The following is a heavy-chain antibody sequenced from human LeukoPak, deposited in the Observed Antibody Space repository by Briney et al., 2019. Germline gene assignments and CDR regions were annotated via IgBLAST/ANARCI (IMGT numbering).Heavy chain of an antibody. CDR3: ARVRLVTGGHLDY. V-gene: IGHV4-59*01. CDR1: GGSISSYY. CDR2: IYYSGST. D-gene: IGHD3-9*01. J-gene: IGHJ4*02. Sequence: SETLSLTCTVSGGSISSYYWSWIRQPPGKGLEWIGYIYYSGSTNHNPSLKSRVTISVDTSKNQFSLKLSSVTAADTAVYYCARVRLVTGGHLDYWGQGTLVTVSS.